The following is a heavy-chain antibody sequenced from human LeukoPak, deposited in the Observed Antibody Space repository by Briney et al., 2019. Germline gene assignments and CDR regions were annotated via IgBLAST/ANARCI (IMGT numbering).Heavy chain of an antibody. D-gene: IGHD6-13*01. V-gene: IGHV3-30*04. CDR2: ISYDGSNK. J-gene: IGHJ5*02. CDR1: GFTFSSYA. Sequence: GGSLRLSCAASGFTFSSYAMHWVRQAPGKGLEWVAVISYDGSNKYYADSVKGRFTISRDNSKNTLYLQMNSLRAEDTAVYYCARAKSPTGIAGGGWFDPWGQGTLVTVSS. CDR3: ARAKSPTGIAGGGWFDP.